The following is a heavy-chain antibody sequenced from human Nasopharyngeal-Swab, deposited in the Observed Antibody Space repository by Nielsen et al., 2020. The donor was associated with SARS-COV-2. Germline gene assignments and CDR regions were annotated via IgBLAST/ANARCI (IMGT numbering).Heavy chain of an antibody. J-gene: IGHJ4*02. Sequence: GESLKISCAASGFTFSSYAMHWVRQAPGKGLEWVAVISYDGSNKYYADSVKGRFTISRDNSKNTLYLQMNSLRAEDTAVYYCAKDWFGELTLDYWGQGTLVTVSS. V-gene: IGHV3-30-3*01. CDR2: ISYDGSNK. CDR3: AKDWFGELTLDY. CDR1: GFTFSSYA. D-gene: IGHD3-10*01.